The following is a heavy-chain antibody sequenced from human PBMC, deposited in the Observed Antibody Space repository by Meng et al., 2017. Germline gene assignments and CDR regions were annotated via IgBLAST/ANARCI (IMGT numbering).Heavy chain of an antibody. V-gene: IGHV4-4*02. D-gene: IGHD3-22*01. J-gene: IGHJ4*02. CDR2: IYHSGST. Sequence: GSLRLSCAVSGGSISSSNWWSWVRQPPGKGLEWIGEIYHSGSTNYNPSLKSRVTISVDKSKNQFSLKLSSVTAADTAVYYCARTPKYYDSSGYSRGWGQGTLVTVSS. CDR3: ARTPKYYDSSGYSRG. CDR1: GGSISSSNW.